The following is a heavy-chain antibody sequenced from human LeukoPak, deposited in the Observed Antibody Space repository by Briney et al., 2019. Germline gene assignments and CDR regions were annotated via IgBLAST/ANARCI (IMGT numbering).Heavy chain of an antibody. CDR3: AKAAGDSGYPGDFGY. D-gene: IGHD3-22*01. V-gene: IGHV3-53*01. CDR2: IYNGGAT. Sequence: AGGSLRLSCAASGFIVSNYYMNWVRQAPGKGLECVSVIYNGGATYYADSVKGRFTISRDNSRNTLYLQMNSLRAEDTAVYYCAKAAGDSGYPGDFGYWGQGTLVTVSS. CDR1: GFIVSNYY. J-gene: IGHJ4*02.